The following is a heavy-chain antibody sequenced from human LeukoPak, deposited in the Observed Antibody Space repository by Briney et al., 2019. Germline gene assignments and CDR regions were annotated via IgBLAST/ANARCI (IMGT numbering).Heavy chain of an antibody. CDR1: GFTFSSYS. V-gene: IGHV3-48*04. Sequence: GGSLRLSCAASGFTFSSYSINWDRQAPGKGLEWVSCISSTSSAIYYADSVKGRFTISRDNAKNSLYLQMNSLRAEDTAVYYCARVIGSYGDSAYWGQGTLVTVSS. CDR3: ARVIGSYGDSAY. J-gene: IGHJ4*02. D-gene: IGHD3-16*01. CDR2: ISSTSSAI.